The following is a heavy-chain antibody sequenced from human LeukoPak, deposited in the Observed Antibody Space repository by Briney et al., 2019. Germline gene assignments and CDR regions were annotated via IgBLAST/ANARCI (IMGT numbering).Heavy chain of an antibody. CDR2: INHNGNVN. CDR1: GFTFSTYA. V-gene: IGHV3-7*03. D-gene: IGHD3-16*01. Sequence: GGSLRLSCAASGFTFSTYAMHWVRQAPGKGLEWVASINHNGNVNYYVDSVKGRSTISRDNAKNSLYLQMSNLRAEDTAVYFCARGGGLDVWGQGATVTVSS. J-gene: IGHJ6*02. CDR3: ARGGGLDV.